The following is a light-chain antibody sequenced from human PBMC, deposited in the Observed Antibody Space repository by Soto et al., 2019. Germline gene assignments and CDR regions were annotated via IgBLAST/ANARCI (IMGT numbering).Light chain of an antibody. Sequence: EIVLTQSPATLSVFPGETATLSCRASQSIGSAVAWYQHKPGQAPRLLFVGASIRATGVPGRFSGGGSGTEFTLTSSRLPSEDSVDYYRQHYNYWPPHTFGGGTTVEIK. CDR2: GAS. CDR3: QHYNYWPPHT. V-gene: IGKV3-15*01. J-gene: IGKJ4*01. CDR1: QSIGSA.